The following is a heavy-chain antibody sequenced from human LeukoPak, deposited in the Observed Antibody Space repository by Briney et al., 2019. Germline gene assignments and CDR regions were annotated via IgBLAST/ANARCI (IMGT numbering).Heavy chain of an antibody. CDR1: GFTFSSYA. Sequence: PGGSLRLSCAASGFTFSSYAMSWVRQAPGKGLEWVSAISGSGGSTYYADSVEGRFTISRDNSKNTLYLQMNSLRAEDTAVYYCAKDGAMITFGGVIAPKSEPIDYWGQGTLVTVSS. D-gene: IGHD3-16*02. V-gene: IGHV3-23*01. J-gene: IGHJ4*02. CDR2: ISGSGGST. CDR3: AKDGAMITFGGVIAPKSEPIDY.